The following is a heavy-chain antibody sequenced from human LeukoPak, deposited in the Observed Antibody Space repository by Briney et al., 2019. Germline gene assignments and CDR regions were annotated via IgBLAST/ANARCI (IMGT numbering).Heavy chain of an antibody. Sequence: GGSLRLSCAASGFTFSNLWMHWVRQAPGKGLEWVADIWYNGSNKYYAESVKGRFTISRDNSKNTLYLQMNSLRVEDTAVYYCSRGGYGDYNNWFDPWGQGTLVIVSS. CDR1: GFTFSNLW. D-gene: IGHD4-17*01. V-gene: IGHV3-33*08. CDR3: SRGGYGDYNNWFDP. J-gene: IGHJ5*02. CDR2: IWYNGSNK.